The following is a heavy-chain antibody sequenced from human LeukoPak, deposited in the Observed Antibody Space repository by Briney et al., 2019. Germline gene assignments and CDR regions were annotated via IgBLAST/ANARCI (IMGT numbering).Heavy chain of an antibody. J-gene: IGHJ6*04. V-gene: IGHV2-70*11. CDR3: ARIRGLARPDYLDV. D-gene: IGHD6-6*01. CDR2: IDWDDDK. CDR1: GFSLSTSGMC. Sequence: SGPTLVNPTQTLTLTCTFSGFSLSTSGMCVSWIRQPPGKALEWLARIDWDDDKYYSTSLKTRLTISKDTSKNQVVLTMTNMDPVVTATYYCARIRGLARPDYLDVWGKGTTVTVSS.